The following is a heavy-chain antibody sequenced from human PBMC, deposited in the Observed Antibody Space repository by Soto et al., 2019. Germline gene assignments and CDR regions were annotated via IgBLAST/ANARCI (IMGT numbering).Heavy chain of an antibody. CDR2: IKQDGSVE. CDR3: AKERVTGGTLDF. J-gene: IGHJ4*02. Sequence: GGSLRLSCAASGFTFASYWMSWVRQAPGKGLEWVANIKQDGSVEYYVDSVQGRFTISRDNAKSSLFLQMDSLTAEDTAIYFCAKERVTGGTLDFWGQGTLVTVSS. V-gene: IGHV3-7*04. D-gene: IGHD2-15*01. CDR1: GFTFASYW.